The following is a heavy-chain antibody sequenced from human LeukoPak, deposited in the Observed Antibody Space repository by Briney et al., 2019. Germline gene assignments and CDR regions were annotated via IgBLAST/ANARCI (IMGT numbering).Heavy chain of an antibody. Sequence: PSETLSLTCTVSGGSISSGDYYWSWISQPPGKGLEWIGYIYYSGSTYYNPSLKSRVTISGDTSKNQFSLKLSSVTAADTAVYYCASNSGSYRQIDYWGQGTLVTVSS. CDR1: GGSISSGDYY. V-gene: IGHV4-30-4*08. J-gene: IGHJ4*02. CDR3: ASNSGSYRQIDY. CDR2: IYYSGST. D-gene: IGHD1-26*01.